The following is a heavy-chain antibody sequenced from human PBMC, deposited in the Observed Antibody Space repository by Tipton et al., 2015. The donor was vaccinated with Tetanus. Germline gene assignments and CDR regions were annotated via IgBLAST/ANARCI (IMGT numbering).Heavy chain of an antibody. V-gene: IGHV4-31*02. CDR1: GDSISRGGYF. J-gene: IGHJ4*02. CDR2: IYYTELT. CDR3: ARGLPREPFYFDY. Sequence: LRLSCTVSGDSISRGGYFWNWIRQRPGEGPEWIGCIYYTELTSYTPSLESCVKISVDTSKNHFSLTLTSVTAADTAVYYCARGLPREPFYFDYWGQGKQVSVSS. D-gene: IGHD1-26*01.